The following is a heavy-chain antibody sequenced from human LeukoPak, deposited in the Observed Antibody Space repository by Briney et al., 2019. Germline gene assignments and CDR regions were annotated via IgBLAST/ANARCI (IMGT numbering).Heavy chain of an antibody. CDR2: ISTSSTYR. CDR1: GFTFSSYS. CDR3: ARSGDYYDSSGYLLGYYYYMDV. J-gene: IGHJ6*03. Sequence: GGSLRLSCAASGFTFSSYSMNWVRQAPGKGLEWVSSISTSSTYRDYADSVKGRFTISRDNSKNTLYLQMNSLRAEDTAVYYCARSGDYYDSSGYLLGYYYYMDVWGKGTTVTVSS. V-gene: IGHV3-21*04. D-gene: IGHD3-22*01.